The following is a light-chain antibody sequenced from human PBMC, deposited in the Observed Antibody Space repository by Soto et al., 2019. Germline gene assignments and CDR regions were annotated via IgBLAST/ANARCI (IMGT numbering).Light chain of an antibody. J-gene: IGLJ2*01. CDR2: EVS. V-gene: IGLV2-8*01. CDR1: SSDVGDYKF. Sequence: QSALTQPPSASGSPGQSVTISCTGTSSDVGDYKFVSWYQQHPGKAPKLMIYEVSRRPSGVPDRFSGSKSGNTASLTVSGLQAEDEADYYCSSYAGNYNVVFGGGTKLTVL. CDR3: SSYAGNYNVV.